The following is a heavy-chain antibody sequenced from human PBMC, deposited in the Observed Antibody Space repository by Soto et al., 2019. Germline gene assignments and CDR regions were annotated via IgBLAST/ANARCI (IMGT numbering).Heavy chain of an antibody. Sequence: GGSLRLSCAASGFSFDNFGMSWVRQAPGKGLEWVSSISSTTNYIYYADSMKGRFTVSRDNAKNSVYLEMNSLSAEDTAVYYCARESEDLTSNFDYWGQGTLVTVSS. CDR3: ARESEDLTSNFDY. CDR2: ISSTTNYI. CDR1: GFSFDNFG. V-gene: IGHV3-21*01. J-gene: IGHJ4*02.